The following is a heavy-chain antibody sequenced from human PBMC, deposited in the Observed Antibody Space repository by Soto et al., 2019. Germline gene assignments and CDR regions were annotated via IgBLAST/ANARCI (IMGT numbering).Heavy chain of an antibody. CDR1: GFTFSSYA. CDR3: AKDSGLHYYDSSGYPLDY. V-gene: IGHV3-23*01. J-gene: IGHJ4*02. CDR2: ISGSGGST. D-gene: IGHD3-22*01. Sequence: PGGSLRVSCAASGFTFSSYARSWVRQAPGKGLEWVSAISGSGGSTYYADSVKGRFTISRDNSKNTLYLQMNSLRAEDTAVYYCAKDSGLHYYDSSGYPLDYWGQGTLVTVSS.